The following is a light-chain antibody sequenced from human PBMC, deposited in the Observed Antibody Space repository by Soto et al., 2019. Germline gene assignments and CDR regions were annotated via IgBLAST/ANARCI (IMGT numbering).Light chain of an antibody. J-gene: IGLJ1*01. CDR1: SFDVDDYNS. CDR3: SLYTTSSTPSYV. V-gene: IGLV2-14*01. Sequence: QSALTQPASVSGSPGQSITISCTGTSFDVDDYNSVSWYRQPPGKAPKLIIYEVNNRPSGVSNRFSGSNSDNTASLTISGLQAEDEADYYCSLYTTSSTPSYVFGTGTKVTVL. CDR2: EVN.